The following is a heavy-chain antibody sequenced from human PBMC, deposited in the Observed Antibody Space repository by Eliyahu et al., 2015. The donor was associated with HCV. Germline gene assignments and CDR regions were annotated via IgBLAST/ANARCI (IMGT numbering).Heavy chain of an antibody. CDR2: XSXANDNT. CDR1: XYSFXSXX. J-gene: IGHJ4*02. CDR3: ARHDDSGGHFKAFDY. V-gene: IGHV1-18*01. D-gene: IGHD3-22*01. Sequence: VQVVQSGAEVKKPGASVKFSCXASXYSFXSXXITWLRXAPGQGLEWXGWXSXANDNTKYAQKFQGRVTMTTDTSTSTAYMELRSLKSDDTAVYYCARHDDSGGHFKAFDYWGQGTLVTVSS.